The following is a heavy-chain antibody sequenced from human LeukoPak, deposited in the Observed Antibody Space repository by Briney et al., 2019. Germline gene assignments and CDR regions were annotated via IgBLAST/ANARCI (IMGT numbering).Heavy chain of an antibody. CDR2: ISSSATTI. CDR3: ASPTPSSIAARLGY. CDR1: GFTFSSYE. Sequence: GGSLRLSCAASGFTFSSYEMNWVCQAPGKGLEWVAHISSSATTIYCADSVKGRFTISRDNAKNSLYLQMNSLRAEDTAVYYCASPTPSSIAARLGYWGQGTLVTVSS. J-gene: IGHJ4*02. D-gene: IGHD6-6*01. V-gene: IGHV3-48*03.